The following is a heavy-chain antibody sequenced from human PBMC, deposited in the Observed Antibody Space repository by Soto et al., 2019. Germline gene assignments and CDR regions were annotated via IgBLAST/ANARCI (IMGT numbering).Heavy chain of an antibody. CDR3: ARGVYGRDSL. J-gene: IGHJ4*02. D-gene: IGHD2-21*02. CDR1: GGSISSINW. V-gene: IGHV4-4*02. Sequence: SETLSLTCAVSGGSISSINWWSWVRQPPGKGLEWIGEIHHSGSTNYNPSLKIRVTISVDKSKNQFSLKLSSVTAADTAVYYCARGVYGRDSLWGRGTLVTVSS. CDR2: IHHSGST.